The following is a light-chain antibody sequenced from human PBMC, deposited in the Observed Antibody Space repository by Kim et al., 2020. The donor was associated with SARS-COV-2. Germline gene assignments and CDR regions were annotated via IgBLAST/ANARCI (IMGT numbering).Light chain of an antibody. J-gene: IGLJ2*01. CDR3: CSYAGSYTFVV. CDR1: SSDVGGYNY. V-gene: IGLV2-11*01. CDR2: DVS. Sequence: QSVTISCTGTSSDVGGYNYVSWDQQHPGKAPKLMIYDVSKRPSGVPDRFSGSKSGNTASLTVSGLQAEDEADYDCCSYAGSYTFVVFGGGTKLTVL.